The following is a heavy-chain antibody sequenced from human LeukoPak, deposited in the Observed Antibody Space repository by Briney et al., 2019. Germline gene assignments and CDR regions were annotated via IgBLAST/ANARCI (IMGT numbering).Heavy chain of an antibody. Sequence: PGGSPRLSCAASGFTFSSYAMSWVRQAPGKGLEWVSAISGSGGSTYYADSVKGRFTISRDNSKNTLYLQMNSLRAEDTAVYYCAKEFVVVPAAKGYYNWFDPWGQGTLVTVSS. CDR3: AKEFVVVPAAKGYYNWFDP. V-gene: IGHV3-23*01. D-gene: IGHD2-2*01. J-gene: IGHJ5*02. CDR1: GFTFSSYA. CDR2: ISGSGGST.